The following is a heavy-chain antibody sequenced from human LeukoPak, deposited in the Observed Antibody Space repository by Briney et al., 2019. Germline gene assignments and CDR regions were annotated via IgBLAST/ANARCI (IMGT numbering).Heavy chain of an antibody. CDR2: IYSGGST. CDR1: GFTVSSSY. Sequence: GGSLRLSCAASGFTVSSSYMSWVRQAPGKGLEWVSLIYSGGSTYYADSVKGRFTISRDNSKNTLYLQMNSLRPEDTAVYYCAKGYNYAYEYWGQGTLVTISS. CDR3: AKGYNYAYEY. J-gene: IGHJ4*02. D-gene: IGHD5-18*01. V-gene: IGHV3-53*01.